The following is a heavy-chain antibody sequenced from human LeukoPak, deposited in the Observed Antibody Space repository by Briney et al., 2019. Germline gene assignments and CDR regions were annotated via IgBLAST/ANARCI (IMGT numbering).Heavy chain of an antibody. CDR2: IKQDGSEK. CDR1: GSTFSSYW. Sequence: GGSLRLSCAASGSTFSSYWMSWVRQAPGKGLEWVANIKQDGSEKYYVDSVKGRFTISRDNAKNSLYLQMNSLRAEDTAVYYCARGIGESQYYFDYWGQGTLVTVSS. V-gene: IGHV3-7*01. CDR3: ARGIGESQYYFDY. J-gene: IGHJ4*02.